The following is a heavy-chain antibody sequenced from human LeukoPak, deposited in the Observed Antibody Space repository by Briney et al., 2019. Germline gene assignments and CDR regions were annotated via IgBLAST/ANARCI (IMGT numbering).Heavy chain of an antibody. J-gene: IGHJ6*04. V-gene: IGHV3-9*03. CDR1: GFTFDDYA. CDR2: ISWNSGSI. CDR3: AKATSGRGFMDV. Sequence: PGGSLRLSCAASGFTFDDYAMHWVRQAPGKGLEWVSGISWNSGSIGYADSVKGRFTISRDNAKNSLYPQMNSLRAEDMALYYCAKATSGRGFMDVWGKGTTVTVSP. D-gene: IGHD3-10*01.